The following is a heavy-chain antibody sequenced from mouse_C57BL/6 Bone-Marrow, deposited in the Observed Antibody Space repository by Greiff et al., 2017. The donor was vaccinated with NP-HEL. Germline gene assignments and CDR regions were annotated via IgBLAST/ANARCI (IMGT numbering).Heavy chain of an antibody. CDR3: ARELRGGKYAMDY. D-gene: IGHD1-1*01. V-gene: IGHV1-76*01. Sequence: QVQLKQSGAELVRPGASVKLSCKASGYTFTDYYINWVKQRPGQGLEWIARIYPGSGNTYYNEKFKGKATLTAEKSSSTAYMQLSSLTSEDSAVYFCARELRGGKYAMDYWGQGTSVTVSS. CDR2: IYPGSGNT. J-gene: IGHJ4*01. CDR1: GYTFTDYY.